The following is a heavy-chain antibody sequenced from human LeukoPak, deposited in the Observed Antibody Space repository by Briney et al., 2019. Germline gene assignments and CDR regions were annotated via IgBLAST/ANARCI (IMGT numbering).Heavy chain of an antibody. V-gene: IGHV1-18*01. J-gene: IGHJ4*02. D-gene: IGHD5-12*01. CDR3: ARGGQWLYFDY. CDR2: ISGSNGDT. CDR1: GYGFHDYG. Sequence: ASVKVSCKASGYGFHDYGVTWVRQAPGQGLEWMAWISGSNGDTNYAQNLRGRVTLTTDTSTSTAYMELRSLRSDDTAVYYCARGGQWLYFDYWGQGTLVTVSS.